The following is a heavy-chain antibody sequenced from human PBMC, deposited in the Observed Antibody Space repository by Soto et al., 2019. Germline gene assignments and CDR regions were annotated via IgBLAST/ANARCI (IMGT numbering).Heavy chain of an antibody. CDR3: ARQPGSGCYLDY. Sequence: QITLKESGPTLVKPTQTLTLTCTFSGFSLSTSGVGVGWIRQPPGKALEWLALIYWDDDKRYSPSLKSRLTITKHTSKNRVVLTMTNMDPVDTATYYCARQPGSGCYLDYWGQGTLVTVSS. J-gene: IGHJ4*02. D-gene: IGHD3-10*01. CDR1: GFSLSTSGVG. CDR2: IYWDDDK. V-gene: IGHV2-5*02.